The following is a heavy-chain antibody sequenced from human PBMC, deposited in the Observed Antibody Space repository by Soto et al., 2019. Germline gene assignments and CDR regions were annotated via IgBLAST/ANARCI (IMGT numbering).Heavy chain of an antibody. CDR3: ASTHCSGGSCYPYYFDY. D-gene: IGHD2-15*01. CDR2: IIPIFGTA. CDR1: GGTFSSYA. J-gene: IGHJ4*02. V-gene: IGHV1-69*01. Sequence: SVKVSCKASGGTFSSYAISWVRQAPGQGLEWMGGIIPIFGTANYAQKFQGRVTITADESTSTAYMELSSLRSEDTAVYYCASTHCSGGSCYPYYFDYWGQGTLVTVSS.